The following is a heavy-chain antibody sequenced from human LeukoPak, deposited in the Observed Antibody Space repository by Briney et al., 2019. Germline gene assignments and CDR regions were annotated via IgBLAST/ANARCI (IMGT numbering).Heavy chain of an antibody. D-gene: IGHD3-10*01. J-gene: IGHJ4*02. V-gene: IGHV4-30-2*01. CDR1: GGSISSGGYS. Sequence: SETLSLTCAVSGGSISSGGYSWSWIRQLPGKGLEWIGYIYHSGSTYYNPSLKSRVTISVDRSKNQFSLKLSSVTAADTAVYYCARPRELYYFDYWGQGTLVTVSS. CDR3: ARPRELYYFDY. CDR2: IYHSGST.